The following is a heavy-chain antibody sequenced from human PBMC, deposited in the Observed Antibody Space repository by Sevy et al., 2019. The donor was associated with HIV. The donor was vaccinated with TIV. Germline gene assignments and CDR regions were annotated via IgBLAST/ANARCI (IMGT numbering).Heavy chain of an antibody. CDR1: GGTFSSYA. Sequence: ASVKVSCKASGGTFSSYAISWVRQAPGQGLEWMGGIIPIFGTANYSQKFQGRVTITADKSTSTAYMELSSLRSEDTAVYYCARGLYCSGGSCYGDGDCWGQGTLVTVSS. D-gene: IGHD2-15*01. CDR2: IIPIFGTA. V-gene: IGHV1-69*06. J-gene: IGHJ4*02. CDR3: ARGLYCSGGSCYGDGDC.